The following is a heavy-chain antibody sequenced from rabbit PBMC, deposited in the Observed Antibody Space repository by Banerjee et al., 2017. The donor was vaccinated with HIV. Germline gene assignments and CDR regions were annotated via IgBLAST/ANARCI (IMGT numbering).Heavy chain of an antibody. Sequence: QEQLEESGGDLVKPEGSLTLTCTASGFSFSSTYYMCWVRQAPGKGLEWIACIYAGGSGSTYYASWAKGRFTISKTSPTTVTLQMTSLTAADTATYFCARDLTYYTYGGSGYAYDLGNLWGPGTLVTVS. D-gene: IGHD6-1*01. CDR2: IYAGGSGST. J-gene: IGHJ4*01. CDR3: ARDLTYYTYGGSGYAYDLGNL. V-gene: IGHV1S45*01. CDR1: GFSFSSTYY.